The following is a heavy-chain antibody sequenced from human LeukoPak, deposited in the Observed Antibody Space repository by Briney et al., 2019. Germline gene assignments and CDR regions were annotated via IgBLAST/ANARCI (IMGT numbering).Heavy chain of an antibody. CDR3: TRLFVGVRGVIRFFDY. J-gene: IGHJ4*02. Sequence: GGSLRLSCAASGFTLSGSAMHWVRQASGKGLEWVGRIRSKANSYATAYAASVKGRFTISRDDSKNTAYLQMNSLKTEDTAVYYCTRLFVGVRGVIRFFDYWGQGTLVTVSS. CDR1: GFTLSGSA. CDR2: IRSKANSYAT. V-gene: IGHV3-73*01. D-gene: IGHD3-10*01.